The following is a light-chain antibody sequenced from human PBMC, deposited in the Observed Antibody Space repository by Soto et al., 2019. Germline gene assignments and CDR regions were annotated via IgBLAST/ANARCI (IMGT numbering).Light chain of an antibody. CDR3: ERYGGPSWT. CDR2: GAS. CDR1: QSVTSNY. J-gene: IGKJ1*01. V-gene: IGKV3-20*01. Sequence: EIVLTQSPGTLSLSPGERATLSCRASQSVTSNYLAWYQQKPGQAPRLLIFGASSRATGIPDKFSGSGSGTDFALTISRLEPDDFAVYYGERYGGPSWTFGQGTWVEIK.